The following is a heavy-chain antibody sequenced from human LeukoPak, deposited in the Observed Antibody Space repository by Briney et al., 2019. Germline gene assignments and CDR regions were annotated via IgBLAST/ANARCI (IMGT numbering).Heavy chain of an antibody. CDR1: GYTFTSYG. Sequence: ASVKVSCKASGYTFTSYGISWVRQAPGQGLEWMGWISAYNGNTNYAQKLQGRVTMTTDTSTSTAYMELRSLRSDDTAVYYCARDWFNYGSGSYRDYWGQGTLVTVSS. J-gene: IGHJ4*02. D-gene: IGHD3-10*01. V-gene: IGHV1-18*01. CDR2: ISAYNGNT. CDR3: ARDWFNYGSGSYRDY.